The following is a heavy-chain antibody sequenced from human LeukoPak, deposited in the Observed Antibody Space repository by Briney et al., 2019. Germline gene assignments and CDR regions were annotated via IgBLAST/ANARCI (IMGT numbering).Heavy chain of an antibody. Sequence: PSETLSLTCAVYGGSFSGYYWSWIRQPPGKGLEWIGEINHSGSTNYNPSLKSRVTISVDTSKNQFSLKLSSVTAADTAVYYCARVRKIVYYYGSGSPSDYFDYWGQGTLVTVSS. CDR1: GGSFSGYY. J-gene: IGHJ4*02. CDR3: ARVRKIVYYYGSGSPSDYFDY. D-gene: IGHD3-10*01. V-gene: IGHV4-34*01. CDR2: INHSGST.